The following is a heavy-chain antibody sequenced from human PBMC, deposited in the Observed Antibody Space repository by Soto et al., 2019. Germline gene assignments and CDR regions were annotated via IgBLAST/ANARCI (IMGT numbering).Heavy chain of an antibody. J-gene: IGHJ4*02. D-gene: IGHD6-13*01. Sequence: PGESLKISCKGSGYSFTTYWIAWVRQMPGKGLEWMGIIYPGDSDTTYSPSFQGQVTISADRSINTAYLQWNSLEASDTAFYFCARSPRSSPYFDYWGQGALVTVSS. CDR2: IYPGDSDT. CDR3: ARSPRSSPYFDY. CDR1: GYSFTTYW. V-gene: IGHV5-51*01.